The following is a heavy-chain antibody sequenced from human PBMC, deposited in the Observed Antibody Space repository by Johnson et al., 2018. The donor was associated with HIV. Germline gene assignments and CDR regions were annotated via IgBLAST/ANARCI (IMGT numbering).Heavy chain of an antibody. CDR1: GFRFDDYG. CDR2: ISGRGGST. D-gene: IGHD5-24*01. J-gene: IGHJ3*02. CDR3: AKDGGDGYNYRAFDI. V-gene: IGHV3-23*04. Sequence: VQLVESGGGVVRPGGSLRLSCAASGFRFDDYGMRWVRQAPGKGLEWVSVISGRGGSTYYADSVKGRVTISRDNSKNTLYLQMHSLRAEDTDVYYCAKDGGDGYNYRAFDIWGQGTMVTVSS.